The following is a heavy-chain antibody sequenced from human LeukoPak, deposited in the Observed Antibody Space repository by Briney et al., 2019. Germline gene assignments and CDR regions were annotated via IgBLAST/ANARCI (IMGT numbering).Heavy chain of an antibody. J-gene: IGHJ6*02. CDR1: GYTFTSYG. CDR2: ISAYNGNT. Sequence: GASVKVSCKASGYTFTSYGISWVQQAPGQGLEWMGWISAYNGNTNYAQKLQGRVTMTTDTSTSTAYMELSSLRSEDTAVYYCARDHITHKGLGYDPYYYYYGMDVWGQGTTVTVSS. V-gene: IGHV1-18*01. CDR3: ARDHITHKGLGYDPYYYYYGMDV. D-gene: IGHD1-14*01.